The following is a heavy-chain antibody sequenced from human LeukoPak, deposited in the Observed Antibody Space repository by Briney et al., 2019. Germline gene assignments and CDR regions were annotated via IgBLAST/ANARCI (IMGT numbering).Heavy chain of an antibody. CDR1: GYTFTNYY. J-gene: IGHJ4*02. CDR3: ARLGAGLGFFDY. D-gene: IGHD3-16*01. Sequence: GASVKVSFKASGYTFTNYYMQWVRRAPGQGLEWVGMINPSGGSTSYAQDLQGRVTMTRDTSTSTVYMELSSLRSEDTAVYYCARLGAGLGFFDYWGQGALVTVSS. CDR2: INPSGGST. V-gene: IGHV1-46*01.